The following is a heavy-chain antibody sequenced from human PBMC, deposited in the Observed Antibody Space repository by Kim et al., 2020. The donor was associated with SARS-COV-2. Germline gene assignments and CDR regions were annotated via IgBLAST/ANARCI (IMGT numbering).Heavy chain of an antibody. J-gene: IGHJ6*02. CDR3: ARDQTTSGMDV. V-gene: IGHV4-59*01. D-gene: IGHD1-7*01. CDR2: T. Sequence: TNYNPSLMSRVTISVDASKNQLSLKLNSVTAADTAVYYCARDQTTSGMDVWGQGTTVIVSS.